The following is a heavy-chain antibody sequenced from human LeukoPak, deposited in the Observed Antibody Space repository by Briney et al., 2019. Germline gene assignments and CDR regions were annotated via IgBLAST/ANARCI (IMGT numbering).Heavy chain of an antibody. D-gene: IGHD6-19*01. V-gene: IGHV4-4*07. CDR1: GGSISSYY. CDR2: IYTSGST. CDR3: ARQIQAGYSSGWYGY. J-gene: IGHJ4*02. Sequence: SETLSLTCTVSGGSISSYYWSWIRQPAGKGLEWIGRIYTSGSTNYNPPLKSRVTMSVDTSKNQFSLRLSSVTAADTAVYYCARQIQAGYSSGWYGYWGQGTLVTVSS.